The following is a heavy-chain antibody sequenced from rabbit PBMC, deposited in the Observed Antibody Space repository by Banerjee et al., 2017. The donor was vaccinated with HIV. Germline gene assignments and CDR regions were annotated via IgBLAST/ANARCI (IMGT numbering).Heavy chain of an antibody. CDR2: IATGSSGTT. J-gene: IGHJ4*01. CDR3: ARELVGGNLYMGL. Sequence: QQQLEESGGGLVQPEGSLTLTCTASGFSFSTNYYMCWVRQAPGKGLEWIACIATGSSGTTWYASWAKGRFTISKTSSTTVTLQTTSLTAADTATYFCARELVGGNLYMGLWGPGTLVTVS. D-gene: IGHD1-1*01. CDR1: GFSFSTNYY. V-gene: IGHV1S45*01.